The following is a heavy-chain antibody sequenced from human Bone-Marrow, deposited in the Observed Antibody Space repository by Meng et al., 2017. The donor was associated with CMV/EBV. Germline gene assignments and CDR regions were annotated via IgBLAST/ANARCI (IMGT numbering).Heavy chain of an antibody. CDR3: ARSRGAGTHFDY. Sequence: SETLSLTCTVSGGSISSYYWSWIRQPPGKGLEWIGYIYYSGSTNYNPSLKSRVTISVDTSKNQFSLKLSSVTAADTAVYYCARSRGAGTHFDYWGQGTLVTVSS. CDR1: GGSISSYY. J-gene: IGHJ4*02. V-gene: IGHV4-59*01. CDR2: IYYSGST. D-gene: IGHD1-1*01.